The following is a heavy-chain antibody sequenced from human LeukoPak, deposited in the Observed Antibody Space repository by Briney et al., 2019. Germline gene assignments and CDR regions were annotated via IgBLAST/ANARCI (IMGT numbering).Heavy chain of an antibody. CDR3: ARDFPDPYYYDSSGYCDY. V-gene: IGHV3-11*01. CDR2: ISSSGSTI. J-gene: IGHJ4*02. CDR1: GFTFSDYY. D-gene: IGHD3-22*01. Sequence: GGSLRLSCAASGFTFSDYYMSWIRQAPGKGLEWVSYISSSGSTIYYADSVKGRFTISRDNAKNSLYLQMNSLRAEDTAVYYCARDFPDPYYYDSSGYCDYRGQGTLVTVSS.